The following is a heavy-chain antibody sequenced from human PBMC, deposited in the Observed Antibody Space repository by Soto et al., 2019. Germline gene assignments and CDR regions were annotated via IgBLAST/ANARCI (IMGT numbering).Heavy chain of an antibody. CDR1: GGTFSSYT. Sequence: QVQLVQSGAEVKKPGSSVKVSCKASGGTFSSYTISWVRQAPGQGLEWMGRIIPILGIANYAQKFQGRVTITADKSTSTAYMELSTLRSEDTAVYYCARGTYRASTGTTLYWGQGTVVTVSS. CDR2: IIPILGIA. V-gene: IGHV1-69*02. D-gene: IGHD1-7*01. J-gene: IGHJ4*02. CDR3: ARGTYRASTGTTLY.